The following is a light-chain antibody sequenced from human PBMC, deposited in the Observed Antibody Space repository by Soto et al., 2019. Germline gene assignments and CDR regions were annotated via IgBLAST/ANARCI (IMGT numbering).Light chain of an antibody. CDR3: GTWDQSLRAGV. Sequence: QSVLTQPPSVSAAPGQRVTIICSGSSSNIGNNYVSWYQQFPGTAPKVLIYNNDKRPSGIPDRFSGSKSGTSATLGITGLQAGDESDYYCGTWDQSLRAGVFGGGTKLTVL. V-gene: IGLV1-51*01. CDR2: NND. CDR1: SSNIGNNY. J-gene: IGLJ3*02.